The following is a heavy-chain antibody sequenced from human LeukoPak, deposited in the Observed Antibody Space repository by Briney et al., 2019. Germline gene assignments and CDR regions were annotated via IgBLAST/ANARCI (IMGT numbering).Heavy chain of an antibody. J-gene: IGHJ4*02. CDR1: GYTFTSYW. CDR2: IYPGDSDT. Sequence: GESLKISCKGSGYTFTSYWIGWVRQMPGKGLEWMRIIYPGDSDTRYSPSFQGQVTISADKSISTAYLQWSSLKASDTAMYYCALTTYCGGDCYSYWGQGTLVTVSS. V-gene: IGHV5-51*01. D-gene: IGHD2-21*02. CDR3: ALTTYCGGDCYSY.